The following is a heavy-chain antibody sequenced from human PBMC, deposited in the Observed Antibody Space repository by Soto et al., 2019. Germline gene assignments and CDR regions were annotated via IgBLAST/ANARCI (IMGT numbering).Heavy chain of an antibody. CDR2: IYYSGST. D-gene: IGHD6-19*01. CDR3: ARHTSKEQWLFDY. CDR1: GGSISSSSYY. J-gene: IGHJ4*02. V-gene: IGHV4-39*01. Sequence: QLQLQESGPGLVKPSETLSLTCTVSGGSISSSSYYWGWIRQPPGKGLEWIGSIYYSGSTYYNPYLKSRVTISVDTSKNQFSMKLSSVTAADTAVYYCARHTSKEQWLFDYWGQGTLVTVSS.